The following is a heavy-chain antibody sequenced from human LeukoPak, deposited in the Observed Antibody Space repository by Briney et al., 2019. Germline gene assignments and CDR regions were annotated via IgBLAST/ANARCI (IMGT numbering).Heavy chain of an antibody. V-gene: IGHV3-7*01. CDR2: IKQDGSEK. CDR1: GFTFSRYW. Sequence: PGGSLRLSCAASGFTFSRYWMTWVRQAPGKGLEWVANIKQDGSEKYYVDSVKGRFTISRDNAKNSVYLQMNSLRAEDTAVYYCVRRAGWLGYYMDVWGKGTTVTVSS. D-gene: IGHD5-12*01. J-gene: IGHJ6*03. CDR3: VRRAGWLGYYMDV.